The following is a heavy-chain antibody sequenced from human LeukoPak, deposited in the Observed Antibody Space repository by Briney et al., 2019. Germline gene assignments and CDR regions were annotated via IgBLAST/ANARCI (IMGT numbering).Heavy chain of an antibody. CDR2: LLDERRN. V-gene: IGHV3-33*08. CDR3: ARDLSAAFDF. CDR1: GFTFSSYW. Sequence: SGGSLRLSCAASGFTFSSYWMNWARQAPGKGLEWVAVLLDERRNNYANSVKGRFTISRDISKDTLYLQMDSLRAEDTAVYYCARDLSAAFDFWDQGILVTVSS. D-gene: IGHD6-19*01. J-gene: IGHJ4*02.